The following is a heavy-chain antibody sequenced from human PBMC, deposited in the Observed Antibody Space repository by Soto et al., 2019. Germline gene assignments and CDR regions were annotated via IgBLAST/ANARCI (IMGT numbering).Heavy chain of an antibody. Sequence: GGSLRLSCAASGFTFSSYWMHWVRQAPGKGLVWVSRINSDGSSTSYADSVKGRFTISRDNAKNTLYLQMNSLRAEDTAVYYCARVPLLTPYYYHYFMDFWGQGTTVTVSS. CDR3: ARVPLLTPYYYHYFMDF. J-gene: IGHJ6*03. CDR2: INSDGSST. CDR1: GFTFSSYW. V-gene: IGHV3-74*01.